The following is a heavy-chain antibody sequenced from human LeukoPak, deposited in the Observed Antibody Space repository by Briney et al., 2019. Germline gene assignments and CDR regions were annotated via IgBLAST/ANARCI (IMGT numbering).Heavy chain of an antibody. CDR1: GFAFSSYL. J-gene: IGHJ3*01. CDR2: ISGSGNT. Sequence: GGSLRLSCAASGFAFSSYLMSWVRQAPGKGLEWVSTISGSGNTYCADSVKGRLTISRDNSRNTLYLQMNSLRAEDTAVYYCAKDRGYCSGGSCYTYDAFDFWGQGTMVTVSS. D-gene: IGHD2-15*01. V-gene: IGHV3-23*01. CDR3: AKDRGYCSGGSCYTYDAFDF.